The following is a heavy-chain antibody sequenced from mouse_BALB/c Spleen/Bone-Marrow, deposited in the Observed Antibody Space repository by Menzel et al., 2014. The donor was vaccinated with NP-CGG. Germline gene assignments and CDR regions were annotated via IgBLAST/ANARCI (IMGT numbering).Heavy chain of an antibody. CDR3: VYGNYSYYYAMDF. D-gene: IGHD2-1*01. V-gene: IGHV5-6-5*01. J-gene: IGHJ4*01. Sequence: ESGGGLVKPGGSLRLSCAASGFTFSSYAMSWVRQTPEKRLEWVASISSGGSTFYPGSVKGRFTISRENARNILYLQMSSLRSEDTAMYYCVYGNYSYYYAMDFWGQGTSVTVSS. CDR1: GFTFSSYA. CDR2: ISSGGST.